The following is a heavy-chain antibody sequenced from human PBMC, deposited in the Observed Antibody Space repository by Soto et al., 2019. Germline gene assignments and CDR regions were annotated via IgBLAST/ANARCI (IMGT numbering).Heavy chain of an antibody. CDR2: IYYGGNT. J-gene: IGHJ5*02. CDR3: ATSDYYDSSGLNWFDP. CDR1: SGSISGSTYY. D-gene: IGHD3-22*01. V-gene: IGHV4-39*01. Sequence: QLQLQESGPGLVKPSETLSLTCTVSSGSISGSTYYWGWIRQPPGKGLEWIGSIYYGGNTYYNPSPQSRVTISVDTSKNQFSLRLSSVTAADTAVYYCATSDYYDSSGLNWFDPWGQGTLVTVSS.